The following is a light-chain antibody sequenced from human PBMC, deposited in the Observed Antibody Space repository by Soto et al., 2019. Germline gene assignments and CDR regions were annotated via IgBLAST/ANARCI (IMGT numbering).Light chain of an antibody. Sequence: DIQLTQSPSSLSASVGDRVTITCRASQAISSYLAWYQQKPGKVPELLIYATSTLQSGAPSRFSGSGSGTDFTLTISSLQPEDVATSYCHKYNHAPTFGGGTKLEIK. CDR3: HKYNHAPT. CDR2: ATS. J-gene: IGKJ4*01. V-gene: IGKV1-27*01. CDR1: QAISSY.